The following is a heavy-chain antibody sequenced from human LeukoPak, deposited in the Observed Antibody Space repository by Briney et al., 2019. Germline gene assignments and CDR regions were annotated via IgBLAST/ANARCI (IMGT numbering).Heavy chain of an antibody. D-gene: IGHD6-13*01. V-gene: IGHV4-39*01. CDR1: GGSISSSSYY. Sequence: SETLSLTCTVSGGSISSSSYYWGLLRHPPGKRLEWIGSIYYSGSTYYNPSLKSRVTISVDTSKNQFSLKLSSVTAADTAVYYCARLRSAAGSGPSDYWGQGTLVTVSS. CDR3: ARLRSAAGSGPSDY. CDR2: IYYSGST. J-gene: IGHJ4*02.